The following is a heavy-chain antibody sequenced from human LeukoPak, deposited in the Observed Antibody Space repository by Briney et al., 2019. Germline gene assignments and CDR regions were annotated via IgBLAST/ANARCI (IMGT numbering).Heavy chain of an antibody. D-gene: IGHD2-8*01. CDR1: GYTFTGSY. Sequence: ASVKVSCKASGYTFTGSYIHWMRQAPGQGLEWMGWINPNSGGTKYAQNFQGRLTVTRDTSTSTAYMELSGLRADDTAVYYCAGVAYCTKGVCINFDLWGQGTLVTVSS. V-gene: IGHV1-2*02. CDR3: AGVAYCTKGVCINFDL. J-gene: IGHJ4*02. CDR2: INPNSGGT.